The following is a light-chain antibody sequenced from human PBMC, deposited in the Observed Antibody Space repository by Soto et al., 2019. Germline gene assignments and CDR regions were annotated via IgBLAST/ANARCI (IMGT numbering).Light chain of an antibody. V-gene: IGKV3-15*01. J-gene: IGKJ5*01. CDR1: ETISTN. CDR3: QQYSNWPPAIT. CDR2: GSS. Sequence: EIVLTQSPATLSVSPGERATLSCRATETISTNLAWFQRKPGQPPRLLIYGSSTRATGVPDRFSGSGSGTEFTLIISSLQSEDVALYYCQQYSNWPPAITFGQGTRLAIK.